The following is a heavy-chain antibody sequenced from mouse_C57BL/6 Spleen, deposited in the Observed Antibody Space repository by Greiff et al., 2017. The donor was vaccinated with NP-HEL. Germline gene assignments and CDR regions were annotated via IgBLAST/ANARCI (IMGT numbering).Heavy chain of an antibody. J-gene: IGHJ3*01. CDR2: ISSGSSTI. D-gene: IGHD2-5*01. CDR3: ARAYSNLFAY. Sequence: EVKLVESGGGLVKPGGSLKLSCAASGFTFSDYGMHWVRQAPEKGLEWVAYISSGSSTIYYADTVKGRFTISRDNAKNTLFLQMTSLRSEDTAMYYCARAYSNLFAYWGQGTLVTVSA. V-gene: IGHV5-17*01. CDR1: GFTFSDYG.